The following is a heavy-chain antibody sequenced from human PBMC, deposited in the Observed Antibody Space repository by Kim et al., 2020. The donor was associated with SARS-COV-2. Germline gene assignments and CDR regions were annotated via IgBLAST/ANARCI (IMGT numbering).Heavy chain of an antibody. CDR3: ARDPKYCGGDGYFDY. V-gene: IGHV3-21*01. J-gene: IGHJ4*02. D-gene: IGHD2-21*02. Sequence: ADSPKGRITISRDNAKNSLYLDMNSLRAEETAVYYCARDPKYCGGDGYFDYWGQGALVTVSS.